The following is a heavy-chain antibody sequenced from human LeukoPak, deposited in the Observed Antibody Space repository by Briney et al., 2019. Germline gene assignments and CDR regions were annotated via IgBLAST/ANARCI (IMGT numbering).Heavy chain of an antibody. CDR3: SRGSGWLSVY. CDR1: GFTFGDYL. CDR2: ISGGTT. V-gene: IGHV3-49*03. D-gene: IGHD6-19*01. Sequence: GGSPRLSCTASGFTFGDYLMSWFRQAPGKGLEWIGFISGGTTEYAASVKGRFTISRDDSTSIAYLQMNSLITEDTAVYYCSRGSGWLSVYWGQGTPVTVSS. J-gene: IGHJ4*02.